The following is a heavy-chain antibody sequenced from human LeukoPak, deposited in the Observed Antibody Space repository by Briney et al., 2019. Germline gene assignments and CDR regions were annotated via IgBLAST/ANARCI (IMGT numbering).Heavy chain of an antibody. D-gene: IGHD3-10*01. V-gene: IGHV1-18*01. CDR2: IGSYNGNT. CDR1: GYTFTSYD. CDR3: ARARYYSSGSYDDAFDI. Sequence: VASVKVSCKASGYTFTSYDINWVRQAPGQGLEWMGWIGSYNGNTNYAQKFQGRVTTTTDTSTTTGYMELRSLRSDDTAVYYCARARYYSSGSYDDAFDIWGQGTMVTVSS. J-gene: IGHJ3*02.